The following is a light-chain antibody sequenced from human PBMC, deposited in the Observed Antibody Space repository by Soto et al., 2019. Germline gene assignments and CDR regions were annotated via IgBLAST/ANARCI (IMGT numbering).Light chain of an antibody. Sequence: EIVLTQSPGTLSLSPGERATLSCRASQSVSSSFLAWYQQKHGQAPRLLIYGASSRATGIPARFSGSGSGTDFTITISRLEPEDVAVYYCQQYGSSPLSFGGGTKVEI. CDR1: QSVSSSF. CDR3: QQYGSSPLS. J-gene: IGKJ4*01. V-gene: IGKV3-20*01. CDR2: GAS.